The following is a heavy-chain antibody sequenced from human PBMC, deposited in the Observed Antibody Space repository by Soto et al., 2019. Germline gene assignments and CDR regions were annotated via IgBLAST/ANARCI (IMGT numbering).Heavy chain of an antibody. CDR3: AKDQIFGVVIDSDY. CDR1: GFTFSSYA. V-gene: IGHV3-23*01. J-gene: IGHJ4*02. D-gene: IGHD3-3*01. CDR2: ISGSGGST. Sequence: LRLSCAASGFTFSSYAMSWVRQAPGKGLEWVSAISGSGGSTYYADSVKGRLTISRDNSKNTLSLQMNSLRAEDTAVYYCAKDQIFGVVIDSDYWGQGTLVTVSS.